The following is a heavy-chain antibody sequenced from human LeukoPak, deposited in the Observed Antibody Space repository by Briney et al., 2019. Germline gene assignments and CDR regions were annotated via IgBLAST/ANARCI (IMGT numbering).Heavy chain of an antibody. D-gene: IGHD3-10*01. CDR2: ISALGSTK. Sequence: GGSLRLSCAASGFTFSSYEMNWVRQAPGKGLEWASYISALGSTKHYADSVKGRFTISRDNAKNSLYLQMNSLRAEDTAVYYCARDPDSASGTYYQDHWGQGTLVTVSS. CDR3: ARDPDSASGTYYQDH. CDR1: GFTFSSYE. V-gene: IGHV3-48*03. J-gene: IGHJ4*02.